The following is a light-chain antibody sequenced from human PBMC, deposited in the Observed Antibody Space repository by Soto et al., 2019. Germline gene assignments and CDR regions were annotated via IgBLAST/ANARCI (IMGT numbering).Light chain of an antibody. J-gene: IGKJ1*01. CDR2: KAS. Sequence: IHMTQAPSSLSASVGDRVTITCRASQGISSWVAWYQQKPGKGPKLLIYKASHLESGVPSRFSGSGSGTEFTLTISSLQPGDFATYYCQHYNTYPWTFGHGTKVDVK. CDR3: QHYNTYPWT. CDR1: QGISSW. V-gene: IGKV1-5*03.